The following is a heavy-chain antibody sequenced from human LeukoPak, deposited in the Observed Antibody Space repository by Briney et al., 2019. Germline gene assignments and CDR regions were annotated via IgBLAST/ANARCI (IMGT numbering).Heavy chain of an antibody. V-gene: IGHV3-21*01. CDR1: GFTFSSYS. J-gene: IGHJ4*02. CDR3: ARDGEGATTTSN. D-gene: IGHD4-11*01. CDR2: ISSSSSYI. Sequence: GGSLRLSCAASGFTFSSYSMNWVRQAPGKGLEWVSSISSSSSYIYYADSVKGRFTISRDNAKNSLYLQMNSLRAEDTAVYYCARDGEGATTTSNWGQGTLVTVSS.